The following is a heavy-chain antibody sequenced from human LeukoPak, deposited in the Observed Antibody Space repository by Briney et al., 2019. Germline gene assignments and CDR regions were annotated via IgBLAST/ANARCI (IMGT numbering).Heavy chain of an antibody. V-gene: IGHV4-4*02. Sequence: SETLPLTCAVSGGSMSSRNWWSWVRQPPGKGLEWIGEISHSGSTRYNPSLKSRVTISVDKSKNQFSLKLSSVTAADTAVYYCTRSVPGADHFDYWGQGTLVTVSS. CDR3: TRSVPGADHFDY. CDR2: ISHSGST. CDR1: GGSMSSRNW. D-gene: IGHD2-8*02. J-gene: IGHJ4*02.